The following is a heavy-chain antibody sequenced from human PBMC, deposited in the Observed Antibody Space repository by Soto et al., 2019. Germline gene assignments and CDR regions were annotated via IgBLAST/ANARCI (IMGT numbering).Heavy chain of an antibody. CDR1: GYTFTNYG. V-gene: IGHV1-18*01. CDR2: INVYNGNT. CDR3: ARGVGSGSYYNQYNWFDP. Sequence: ASVKVSCKDSGYTFTNYGISWVRQAPGQGLEWMGWINVYNGNTKYAQKVQGRVTMTTDPSTSTAYMELRSLRSDDTAVYYCARGVGSGSYYNQYNWFDPWGQRTLVTVSS. D-gene: IGHD3-10*01. J-gene: IGHJ5*02.